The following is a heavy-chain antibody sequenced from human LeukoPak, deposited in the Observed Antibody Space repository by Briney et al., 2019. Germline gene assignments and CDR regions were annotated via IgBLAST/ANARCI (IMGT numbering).Heavy chain of an antibody. Sequence: GGSLRLSCAASGFTFSSYGMHWVRQAPGKGLEWVAVISYDGSNKYYADSVKGRFTISRDNSKNTLYLQMNSLRAEDTAVYYCAKGTQQWLYFDYWGQGTLVTVSS. CDR2: ISYDGSNK. V-gene: IGHV3-30*18. CDR1: GFTFSSYG. D-gene: IGHD6-19*01. J-gene: IGHJ4*02. CDR3: AKGTQQWLYFDY.